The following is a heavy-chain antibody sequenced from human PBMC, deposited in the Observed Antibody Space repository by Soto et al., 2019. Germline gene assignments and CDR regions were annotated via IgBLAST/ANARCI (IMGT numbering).Heavy chain of an antibody. CDR3: ARDESRGTRARGASSFDP. V-gene: IGHV1-2*02. J-gene: IGHJ5*02. CDR2: INPNSGGT. Sequence: QVQPVQSGAEVKKTGSSVKVSCTATGYTFTCYHMHWVRQAPGQGLEMMGCINPNSGGTNYAQKFKGRVTMTGATSISTDYMELSRLRSDDTAVYSCARDESRGTRARGASSFDPWGQGTLVTVSA. CDR1: GYTFTCYH. D-gene: IGHD1-26*01.